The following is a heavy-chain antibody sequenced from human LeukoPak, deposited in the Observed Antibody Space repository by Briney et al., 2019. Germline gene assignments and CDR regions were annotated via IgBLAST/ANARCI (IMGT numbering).Heavy chain of an antibody. CDR3: AGGSRFYLNHFDY. Sequence: KPSETLSLTCTVSGGYISSYYWSWIRQPPGKGLEWIGYIYYSGGTNYNPSLKSRVTMSVDTSKNHFSLKLSSVTAADTAVYYCAGGSRFYLNHFDYWGQGTLVTVSS. D-gene: IGHD2-15*01. CDR1: GGYISSYY. V-gene: IGHV4-59*01. CDR2: IYYSGGT. J-gene: IGHJ4*02.